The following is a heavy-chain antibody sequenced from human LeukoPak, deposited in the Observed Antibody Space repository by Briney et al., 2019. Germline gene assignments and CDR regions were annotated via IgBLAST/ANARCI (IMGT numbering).Heavy chain of an antibody. CDR3: ASSGWYRGY. Sequence: SETLSVTCAEPGGSFRGYYWCSIRQPPGGGLEGIGEINHRGTTTNNPSPKSRVTISADTSKNQSSLKLSTVTAADTAVYYCASSGWYRGYWGQGTLVTVSS. D-gene: IGHD6-19*01. CDR2: INHRGTT. CDR1: GGSFRGYY. J-gene: IGHJ4*02. V-gene: IGHV4-34*01.